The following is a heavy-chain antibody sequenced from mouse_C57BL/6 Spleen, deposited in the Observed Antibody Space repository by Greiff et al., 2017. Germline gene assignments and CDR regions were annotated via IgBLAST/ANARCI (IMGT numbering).Heavy chain of an antibody. CDR1: GYTFTSYW. Sequence: VQLQQSGAELVKPGASVKISCKASGYTFTSYWMHWVKQRPGQGLEWIGVIDPSDSYTNYNQKFKGKATLTVDTSSSTAYMQLSSLTSEDSAVYYCARWYYGSSPLDYWGQGTTLTVSS. CDR2: IDPSDSYT. D-gene: IGHD1-1*01. CDR3: ARWYYGSSPLDY. V-gene: IGHV1-59*01. J-gene: IGHJ2*01.